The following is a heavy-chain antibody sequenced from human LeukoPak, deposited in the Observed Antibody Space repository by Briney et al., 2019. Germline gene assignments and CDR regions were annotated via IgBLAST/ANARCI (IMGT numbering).Heavy chain of an antibody. CDR3: ASRSSIWSGYQDTLYYFDS. CDR2: IYYSEST. Sequence: PSETLSLTCTVSGGSISSYYWRWLRQPPAKRLDGIGQIYYSESTNYNPSLKSRVTISVDTSKNQFSLKLSSVTAADTAVYYCASRSSIWSGYQDTLYYFDSWGQGTLVTVSS. V-gene: IGHV4-59*01. CDR1: GGSISSYY. J-gene: IGHJ4*02. D-gene: IGHD3-3*01.